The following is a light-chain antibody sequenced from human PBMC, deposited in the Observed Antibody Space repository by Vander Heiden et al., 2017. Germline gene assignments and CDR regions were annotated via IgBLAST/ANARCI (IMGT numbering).Light chain of an antibody. Sequence: EIVMTQSPDTLSVSPGERATLSCRASQSVSINLAWYQQKPGQAPRLLIHGASTRATGIPARFSGSGSGTEFTLTISSLQSEVFALYYCQQYNGWPPKWTFGQGTKVEIK. J-gene: IGKJ1*01. CDR1: QSVSIN. V-gene: IGKV3-15*01. CDR3: QQYNGWPPKWT. CDR2: GAS.